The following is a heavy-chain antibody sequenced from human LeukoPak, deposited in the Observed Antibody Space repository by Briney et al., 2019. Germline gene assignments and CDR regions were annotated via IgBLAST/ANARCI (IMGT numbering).Heavy chain of an antibody. CDR2: ISWNSGSI. CDR3: AKGSHHSGSIDGAFDI. V-gene: IGHV3-9*01. Sequence: PGGSLRLSCAASGFTFDDYAMHWVRQAPGKGLEWVSGISWNSGSIGYADSVKGRFTISRDNAKNSLYLQMNSLRAEDTALYYCAKGSHHSGSIDGAFDIWGQGTMVTVSS. J-gene: IGHJ3*02. CDR1: GFTFDDYA. D-gene: IGHD1-26*01.